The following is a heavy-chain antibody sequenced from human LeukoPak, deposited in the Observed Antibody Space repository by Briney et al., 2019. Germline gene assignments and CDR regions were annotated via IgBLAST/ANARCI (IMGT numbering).Heavy chain of an antibody. Sequence: GGSLRLSCATSGFTFSSYAMHWVRQAPGKGLEWVAVISYDGSNKYYADSVKGRFTISRDNSKNTLYLQMNSLRAEDTAVYYCARDAHYYDSRGVGYWGQGTLVTVSS. D-gene: IGHD3-22*01. CDR3: ARDAHYYDSRGVGY. CDR1: GFTFSSYA. J-gene: IGHJ4*02. V-gene: IGHV3-30*04. CDR2: ISYDGSNK.